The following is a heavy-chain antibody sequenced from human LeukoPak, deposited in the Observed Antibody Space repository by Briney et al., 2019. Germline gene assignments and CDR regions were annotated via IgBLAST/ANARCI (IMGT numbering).Heavy chain of an antibody. J-gene: IGHJ3*02. CDR1: GGSISSYY. CDR3: ARGEGNGYNYDAGAFDI. V-gene: IGHV4-59*01. D-gene: IGHD5-24*01. Sequence: SETLSLTCTVSGGSISSYYWSWIRQPPGKGLEWIGYIYYSGSTNYNPSPKSRVTISVDTSKNQFSLKPSSVTAADTAVYYCARGEGNGYNYDAGAFDIWGQGTMVTVSS. CDR2: IYYSGST.